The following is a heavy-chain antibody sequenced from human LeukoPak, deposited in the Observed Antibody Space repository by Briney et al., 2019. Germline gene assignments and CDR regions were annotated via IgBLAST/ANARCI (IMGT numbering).Heavy chain of an antibody. CDR2: ISGSGGST. Sequence: PGGSLRLSCAASGFTFSSYAMSWVRQAPGKGLEWVSAISGSGGSTYYADSVKGRFTISRDNSKNTLYLQMNSLRAEDTAVYYCAKDQEGYCGGDCYYYFDYWGQGTLVTVSS. CDR1: GFTFSSYA. D-gene: IGHD2-21*02. J-gene: IGHJ4*02. V-gene: IGHV3-23*01. CDR3: AKDQEGYCGGDCYYYFDY.